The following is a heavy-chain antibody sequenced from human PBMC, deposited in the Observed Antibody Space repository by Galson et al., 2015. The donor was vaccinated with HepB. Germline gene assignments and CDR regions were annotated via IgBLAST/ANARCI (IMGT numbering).Heavy chain of an antibody. CDR1: GYTFTGYY. CDR3: ARGRIVVVPAAIL. J-gene: IGHJ4*02. D-gene: IGHD2-2*02. CDR2: INPNSGGT. V-gene: IGHV1-2*02. Sequence: GYTFTGYYMHWVRQAPGQGLEWMGWINPNSGGTNYAQKFQGRVTMTRDTSISTAYMELSRLRSDDTAVYYCARGRIVVVPAAILWGQGTLVTVSS.